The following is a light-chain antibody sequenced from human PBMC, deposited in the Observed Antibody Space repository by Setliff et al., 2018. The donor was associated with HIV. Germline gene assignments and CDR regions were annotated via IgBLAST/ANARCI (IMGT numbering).Light chain of an antibody. V-gene: IGLV2-8*01. CDR3: SSYAGRNNYV. CDR2: EVS. J-gene: IGLJ1*01. CDR1: SNDIGFYDY. Sequence: QSALTQPPSASGSVGQSVTISCTGTSNDIGFYDYVSWYQQHPGKAPKLTIYEVSKRPSGVPDRFSGSKSVNTASLTVSGLQAEDEADYYCSSYAGRNNYVFGTGTKVTVL.